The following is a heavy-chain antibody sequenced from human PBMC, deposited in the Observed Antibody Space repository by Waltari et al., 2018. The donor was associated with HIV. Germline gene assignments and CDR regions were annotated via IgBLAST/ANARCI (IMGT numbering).Heavy chain of an antibody. V-gene: IGHV4-4*07. J-gene: IGHJ5*02. CDR2: IYSTGST. CDR3: ARDDKYQLHPAWFDP. Sequence: QVQLQESGPGLVKASETLSLTCTVSGGSISGYYWSWIRQPAGKGLEWIGRIYSTGSTSYNPSLNSRVTMSVDTSKNQFSLKMTSVTAADTAVYYCARDDKYQLHPAWFDPWGQGTLVTVSS. D-gene: IGHD2-2*01. CDR1: GGSISGYY.